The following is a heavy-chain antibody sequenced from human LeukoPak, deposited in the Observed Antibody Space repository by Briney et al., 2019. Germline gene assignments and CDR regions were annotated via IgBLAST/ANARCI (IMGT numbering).Heavy chain of an antibody. CDR2: INPSGGST. D-gene: IGHD6-13*01. CDR1: GYTFTSYY. Sequence: VASVKVSCKASGYTFTSYYMHWVRQAPGQGLEWMGIINPSGGSTSYAQKFQGRVTMTRDTSTSTVYMELSSLRSEDTAVYYCARDQRGSWYHNLIYYFDYWGQGTLVTVSS. V-gene: IGHV1-46*01. J-gene: IGHJ4*02. CDR3: ARDQRGSWYHNLIYYFDY.